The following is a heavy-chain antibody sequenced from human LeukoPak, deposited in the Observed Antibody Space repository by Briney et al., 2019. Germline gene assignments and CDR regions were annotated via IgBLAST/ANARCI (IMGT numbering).Heavy chain of an antibody. D-gene: IGHD4-17*01. V-gene: IGHV3-23*01. CDR1: GFTLSSYE. CDR3: ATDQDHGYFRQ. CDR2: IGYGGADS. Sequence: GGSLRLSCTVSGFTLSSYEMTWFRQAPGKGLEWVSSIGYGGADSHYADSVKGRFTISRDNSKNTLYLQMNSLRAGDTAVYYCATDQDHGYFRQWGQGTLVTVSS. J-gene: IGHJ1*01.